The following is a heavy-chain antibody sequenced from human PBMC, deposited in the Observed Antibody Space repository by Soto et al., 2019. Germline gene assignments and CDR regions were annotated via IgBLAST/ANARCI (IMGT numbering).Heavy chain of an antibody. CDR3: ARGPVTRDYYYYYMDV. Sequence: GGSLRLSSAASGFTFISYSMNWVRQATGKGLEWVSSISSSSSYIYYADSVKGRFTISRDNAKNSLYLQMNSLRAEDTAVYYCARGPVTRDYYYYYMDVWGKGTTVTVSS. CDR2: ISSSSSYI. J-gene: IGHJ6*03. D-gene: IGHD4-4*01. V-gene: IGHV3-21*01. CDR1: GFTFISYS.